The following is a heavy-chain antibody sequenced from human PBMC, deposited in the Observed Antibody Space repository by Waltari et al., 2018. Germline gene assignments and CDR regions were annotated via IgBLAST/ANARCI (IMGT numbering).Heavy chain of an antibody. Sequence: EVQLVESGGGLVQPGGSLRLSCAASGFTFSSYDMHWVRHATGKGLEWVSAIGTAGDTYYPGSVKGRFTISRENAKNSLYLQMNSLRAEDTAVYYCARGIWFGELEAFLGRSYYGMDVWGQGTTVTVSS. J-gene: IGHJ6*02. CDR1: GFTFSSYD. V-gene: IGHV3-13*01. CDR2: IGTAGDT. D-gene: IGHD3-10*01. CDR3: ARGIWFGELEAFLGRSYYGMDV.